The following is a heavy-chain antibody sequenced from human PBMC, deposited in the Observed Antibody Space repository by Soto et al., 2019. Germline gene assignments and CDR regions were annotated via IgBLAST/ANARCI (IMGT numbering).Heavy chain of an antibody. D-gene: IGHD3-22*01. Sequence: HGESLNISCKGSGYSFAGYWITWVRQKPGKGLEWMGRIDPSDSQTYYSPSFRGHVTISATKSITTVFLQWSSLRASDTAMYYCARQIYDSDTGPNFQYYFDSWGQGTPVTVSS. J-gene: IGHJ4*02. V-gene: IGHV5-10-1*01. CDR3: ARQIYDSDTGPNFQYYFDS. CDR2: IDPSDSQT. CDR1: GYSFAGYW.